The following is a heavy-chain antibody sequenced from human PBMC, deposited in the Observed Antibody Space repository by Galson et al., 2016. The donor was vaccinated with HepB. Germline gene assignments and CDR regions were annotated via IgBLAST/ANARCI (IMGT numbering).Heavy chain of an antibody. D-gene: IGHD3-10*01. CDR1: GFSLSTGGVG. CDR2: IYWDDDK. V-gene: IGHV2-5*02. J-gene: IGHJ3*02. Sequence: PALVKPTQTLTLTCTFSGFSLSTGGVGVGWIRQPPGKALEWLALIYWDDDKRYSPSLKNRLTITRDTSKKQVVLTMTNVDPVDTATYYCARSLEDEFYYGSGTRGADFDMWGQGTMVTVSS. CDR3: ARSLEDEFYYGSGTRGADFDM.